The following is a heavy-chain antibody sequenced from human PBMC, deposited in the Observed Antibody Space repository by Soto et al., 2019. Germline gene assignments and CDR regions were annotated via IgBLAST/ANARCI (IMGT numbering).Heavy chain of an antibody. J-gene: IGHJ6*02. V-gene: IGHV3-23*01. CDR2: ISGSGGST. Sequence: GGSLRLFCAASGFTFSSYAMSWVSQAPGKGLEWVSAISGSGGSTYYADSVKGRFTISRDNSKNTLYLQMNSLRAEDTAVYYCAKRIASSWYVDYYYYGMDVWGQGTTVTVSS. CDR3: AKRIASSWYVDYYYYGMDV. CDR1: GFTFSSYA. D-gene: IGHD6-13*01.